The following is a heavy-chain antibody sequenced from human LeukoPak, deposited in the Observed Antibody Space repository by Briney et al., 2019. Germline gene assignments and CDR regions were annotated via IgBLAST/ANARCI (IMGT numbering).Heavy chain of an antibody. Sequence: GGSLRLSCAASGFTVSSNYMSWVRQAPGKGLEWVSATSGSGGSTYYADSVKGRFTISRDNSKNTLYLQMNSLRAEDTAVYYCAKDGDPMWFGDFDYWGQGTLVTVSS. CDR1: GFTVSSNY. CDR2: TSGSGGST. CDR3: AKDGDPMWFGDFDY. V-gene: IGHV3-23*01. J-gene: IGHJ4*02. D-gene: IGHD3-10*01.